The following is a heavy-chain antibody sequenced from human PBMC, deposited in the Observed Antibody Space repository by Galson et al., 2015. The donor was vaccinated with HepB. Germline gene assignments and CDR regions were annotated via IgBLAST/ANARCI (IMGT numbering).Heavy chain of an antibody. CDR2: INHSGNI. V-gene: IGHV4-34*01. CDR3: AREGTSPRYFDF. CDR1: GGSFSGYY. J-gene: IGHJ4*01. Sequence: SETLSLTCAVYGGSFSGYYWTWIRQPPGKGLEWIGEINHSGNINYHPSLKSRLTISIDTSKNRFSLKLDSVTAADTAVYYCAREGTSPRYFDFWGHGTLVTVSS. D-gene: IGHD2-2*01.